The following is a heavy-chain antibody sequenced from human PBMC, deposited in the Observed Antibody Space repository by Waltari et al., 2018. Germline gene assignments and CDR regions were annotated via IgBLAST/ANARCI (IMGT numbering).Heavy chain of an antibody. J-gene: IGHJ4*02. CDR3: ATMGVGRFDY. Sequence: EVQLVESGGGLVQHGGSLRLSCAASGFTFSRSWMSWVRQAPGKGLEWVDKIKEDGSEKDYVDSVKGRFTISRDNAKNSLYLQMDSLRAEDTAVYYCATMGVGRFDYWGQGTLVTVSS. V-gene: IGHV3-7*02. D-gene: IGHD2-8*01. CDR1: GFTFSRSW. CDR2: IKEDGSEK.